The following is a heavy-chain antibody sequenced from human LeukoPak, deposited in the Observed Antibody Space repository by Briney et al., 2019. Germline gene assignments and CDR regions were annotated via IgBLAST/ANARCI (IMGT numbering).Heavy chain of an antibody. Sequence: SGPTLVNPTQTLTLTCTFSGFSLSTSGMRVSWIRQPPGKALEWLARIDWDDDKFYSTSLKTRLTISKYTSKNQVVLTMTNMDPVDTATYYCARTRATMRGFDYWGRGTLVTVSS. CDR3: ARTRATMRGFDY. D-gene: IGHD5-12*01. J-gene: IGHJ4*02. CDR2: IDWDDDK. V-gene: IGHV2-70*04. CDR1: GFSLSTSGMR.